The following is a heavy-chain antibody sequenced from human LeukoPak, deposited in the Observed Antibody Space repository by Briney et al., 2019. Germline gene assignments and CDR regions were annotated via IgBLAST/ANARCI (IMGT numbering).Heavy chain of an antibody. V-gene: IGHV3-53*01. CDR1: EFSVSHNY. D-gene: IGHD6-19*01. J-gene: IGHJ4*02. CDR3: ARETGYSTGWYAYYFDY. CDR2: IHSDGTT. Sequence: PGGSLRLSCAASEFSVSHNYMSWVRQAPGKELEWVSVIHSDGTTHYADSVKGRFTISRDNSKNTLYLQMNSLRVEDTAMYYCARETGYSTGWYAYYFDYWGQGTLVTVAS.